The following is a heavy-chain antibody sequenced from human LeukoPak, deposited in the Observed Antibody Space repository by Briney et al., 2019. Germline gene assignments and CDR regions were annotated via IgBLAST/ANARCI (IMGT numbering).Heavy chain of an antibody. Sequence: SGGSLRLSCAASGFTFSSYEMNWVRQAPGKGLKWVSYISSSGSTIYYADSVKGRFTISRDNAKNSLYLQMNSLRAEDTAVYYCSSSSYDAFDIWGQGTMVTVSS. J-gene: IGHJ3*02. D-gene: IGHD6-13*01. CDR3: SSSSYDAFDI. CDR1: GFTFSSYE. V-gene: IGHV3-48*03. CDR2: ISSSGSTI.